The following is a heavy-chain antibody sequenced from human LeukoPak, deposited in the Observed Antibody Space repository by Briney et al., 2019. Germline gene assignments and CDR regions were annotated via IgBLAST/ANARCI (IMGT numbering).Heavy chain of an antibody. CDR3: AREVAVAGTLVDY. Sequence: GGSLRLSWAASGFTFSSYGMHWVRQAAGKGLVWVSRINSDGSSTSYADSVKGRFTISRDNAKNTLYLQMNSLRAEDTAVYYCAREVAVAGTLVDYWGQGTLVTVSS. D-gene: IGHD6-19*01. CDR2: INSDGSST. CDR1: GFTFSSYG. V-gene: IGHV3-74*01. J-gene: IGHJ4*02.